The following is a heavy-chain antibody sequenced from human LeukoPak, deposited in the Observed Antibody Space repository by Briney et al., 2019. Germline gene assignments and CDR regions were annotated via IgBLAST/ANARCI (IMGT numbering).Heavy chain of an antibody. J-gene: IGHJ5*02. CDR1: GYTFTGYY. CDR2: INPNSGGA. D-gene: IGHD6-19*01. V-gene: IGHV1-2*02. Sequence: GSSVKVSCKASGYTFTGYYIHWVRQAPGQGLEWMGWINPNSGGAKYAQKFQGRISMTRDTSISAAYMGLSRLTSDDTAVCYCAKGRVVAGTKSLTYHWFDPWGQGTLVTVSS. CDR3: AKGRVVAGTKSLTYHWFDP.